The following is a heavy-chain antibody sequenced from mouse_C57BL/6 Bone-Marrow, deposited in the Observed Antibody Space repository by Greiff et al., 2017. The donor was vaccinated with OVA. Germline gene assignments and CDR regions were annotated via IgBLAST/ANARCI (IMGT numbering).Heavy chain of an antibody. CDR3: ARLSRMTMYYGY. J-gene: IGHJ2*01. CDR2: INSDGCST. D-gene: IGHD3-3*01. Sequence: EVKLMESGGGLVQPGESLKLSCESNEYEFPSHDMSWVRKTPEKRLELVAAINSDGCSTYYPDTMEGRFIISRDNTKKTLYMQISSLRSEDTALYYCARLSRMTMYYGYWGQGTTLTVSS. CDR1: EYEFPSHD. V-gene: IGHV5-2*01.